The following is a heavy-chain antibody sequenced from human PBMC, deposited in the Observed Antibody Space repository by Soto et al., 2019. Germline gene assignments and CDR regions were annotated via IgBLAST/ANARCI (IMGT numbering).Heavy chain of an antibody. J-gene: IGHJ3*02. CDR2: IIPIFGTA. D-gene: IGHD2-21*02. CDR3: ARTSYCGGDCWGAFDI. CDR1: GGTFSSYA. V-gene: IGHV1-69*13. Sequence: SVKVSCQASGGTFSSYAISGVRQAPGQGLEWMGGIIPIFGTANYAQKFQGRVTITADESTSTAYMELSSLRSEDTAVYYCARTSYCGGDCWGAFDIWGQGTMVTVSS.